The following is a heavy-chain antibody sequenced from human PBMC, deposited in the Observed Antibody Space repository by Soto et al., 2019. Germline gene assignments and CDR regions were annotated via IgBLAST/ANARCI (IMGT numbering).Heavy chain of an antibody. CDR1: GFSLSTSGVG. CDR2: IYWDDDK. CDR3: AQLLGTYYYYGMDV. Sequence: QITLKESGPTLVKPTQTLTLTCTFSGFSLSTSGVGVGWIRQPPGKALEWLALIYWDDDKRYSQSLKSRLTITKDTSKNQVVLTMTNMDPVDTATYYCAQLLGTYYYYGMDVWGQGTTVTVSS. J-gene: IGHJ6*02. D-gene: IGHD2-21*01. V-gene: IGHV2-5*02.